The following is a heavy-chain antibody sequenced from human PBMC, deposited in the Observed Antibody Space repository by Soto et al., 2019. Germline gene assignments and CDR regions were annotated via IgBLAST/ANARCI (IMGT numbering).Heavy chain of an antibody. Sequence: EVQLLESGGGLVQPGGSLRLSCAASGFIFSSYAMSWVRQAPGKGLEWVSTISGSGGSTYYADSVKGRFTISRDNSKNTLYLQMNSLRAEDTAVYYCARLGGSSWSNHDYWGQGTLVTVSS. CDR1: GFIFSSYA. V-gene: IGHV3-23*01. CDR2: ISGSGGST. J-gene: IGHJ4*02. D-gene: IGHD6-13*01. CDR3: ARLGGSSWSNHDY.